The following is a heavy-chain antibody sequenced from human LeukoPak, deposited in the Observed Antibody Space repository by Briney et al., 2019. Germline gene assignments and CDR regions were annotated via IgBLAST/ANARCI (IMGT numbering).Heavy chain of an antibody. D-gene: IGHD4-17*01. CDR1: GFSLSTSGVA. CDR2: IYWNDDK. V-gene: IGHV2-5*01. CDR3: AHMSSLVTTGYFDY. J-gene: IGHJ4*02. Sequence: SGPTLVKPTQTLTLTCTFSGFSLSTSGVAVGWFRQPPGKPLEWLALIYWNDDKRYTPSLKSRLTITNDTSRNQVVLTMTNMDPVDTATYYCAHMSSLVTTGYFDYWGQGTLVTVSS.